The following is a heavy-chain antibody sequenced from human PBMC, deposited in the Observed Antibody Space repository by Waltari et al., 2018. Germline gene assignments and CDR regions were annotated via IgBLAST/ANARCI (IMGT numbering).Heavy chain of an antibody. J-gene: IGHJ3*02. CDR3: ARGKFTAFDI. Sequence: QVQLQQSGPGLVKPSQTLSLTCAISGDSFSSNSAAWNWIRQSPSRGLEWLGRTYYRSKWYNDYAVSVKSRITVNPDTSKNHFSLQLDSVTPDDTAVYYCARGKFTAFDIWGQGTMVTVSS. CDR1: GDSFSSNSAA. V-gene: IGHV6-1*01. CDR2: TYYRSKWYN.